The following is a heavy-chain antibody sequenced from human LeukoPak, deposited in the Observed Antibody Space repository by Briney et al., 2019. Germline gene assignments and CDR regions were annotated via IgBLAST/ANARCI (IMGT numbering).Heavy chain of an antibody. V-gene: IGHV1-8*01. D-gene: IGHD3-10*01. CDR2: MNPNSGNT. Sequence: ASVKVSCKASGYTFTSYDINWVRQATGQGLEWMGWMNPNSGNTGYAQKFQGRVTMTRNTSTSTAYMELSSLRSEDTAVYYCARGLWRFGELNYYYMDVWGKGTTVTVSS. CDR1: GYTFTSYD. CDR3: ARGLWRFGELNYYYMDV. J-gene: IGHJ6*03.